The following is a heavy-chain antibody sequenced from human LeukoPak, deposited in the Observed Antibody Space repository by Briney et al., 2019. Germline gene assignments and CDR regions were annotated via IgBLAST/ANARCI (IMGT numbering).Heavy chain of an antibody. CDR2: IYPADSDT. V-gene: IGHV5-51*01. D-gene: IGHD6-13*01. Sequence: GESLKISCKTSGYGFTSYWIGWVRQTPGKGLEWMAIIYPADSDTRYSPSFEGHVTISADKDITTAFVQWSSLPASDTAMYYCAGHSRIAAAGSNTNYYYGIDAWGKGTTVTVSS. CDR1: GYGFTSYW. CDR3: AGHSRIAAAGSNTNYYYGIDA. J-gene: IGHJ6*04.